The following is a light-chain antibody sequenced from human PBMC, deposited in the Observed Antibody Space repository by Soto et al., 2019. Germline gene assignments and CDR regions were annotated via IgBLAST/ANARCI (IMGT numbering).Light chain of an antibody. CDR2: GAS. CDR3: QQYNKLPIT. J-gene: IGKJ5*01. CDR1: QDISSD. V-gene: IGKV3-15*01. Sequence: EIVMTQSPATLSVSPGERVTLSCRASQDISSDLGWYQQRPGQTPRVIIYGASTRATGVPARLSGSGSGTEFTITISSLQSEDFAVYCGQQYNKLPITFGQGTRLDLK.